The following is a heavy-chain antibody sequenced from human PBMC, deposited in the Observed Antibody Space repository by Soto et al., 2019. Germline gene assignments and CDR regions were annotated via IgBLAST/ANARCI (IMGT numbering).Heavy chain of an antibody. J-gene: IGHJ6*02. Sequence: AGGSLRLSCAAFGFTFSAFAMTWVRRIPGKGLEWVSGITVNGDTTYYADSVKGRFTISRDNSKSTLYLQMNSLSAEDTAIYYCAKSVTQWRYGMDVWGQGTTVTVSS. V-gene: IGHV3-23*01. CDR2: ITVNGDTT. CDR1: GFTFSAFA. CDR3: AKSVTQWRYGMDV. D-gene: IGHD2-15*01.